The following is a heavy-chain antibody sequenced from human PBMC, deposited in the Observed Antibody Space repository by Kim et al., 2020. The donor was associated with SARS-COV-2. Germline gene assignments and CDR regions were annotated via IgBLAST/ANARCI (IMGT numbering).Heavy chain of an antibody. V-gene: IGHV3-33*01. J-gene: IGHJ3*02. Sequence: GGSLRLSCAASGFTFSSYGMHWVRQAPGKGLEWVAVIWYDGSNKYYADSVKGRFTISRDNSKNTLYLQMNSLRAEDTAVYYCARTTEGYYVSGGYQDDGFDIWGQGTMVTVSS. CDR1: GFTFSSYG. CDR3: ARTTEGYYVSGGYQDDGFDI. CDR2: IWYDGSNK. D-gene: IGHD3-22*01.